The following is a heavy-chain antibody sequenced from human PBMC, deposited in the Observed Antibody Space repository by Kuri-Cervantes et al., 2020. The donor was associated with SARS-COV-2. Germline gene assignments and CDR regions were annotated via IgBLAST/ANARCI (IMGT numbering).Heavy chain of an antibody. D-gene: IGHD1-26*01. CDR2: IYYSGST. J-gene: IGHJ3*02. Sequence: SETLSLTCTVSGGPISSGDYYWSWIRQPPGKGLEWIGYIYYSGSTYYNPSLKSRVTISVDTSKNQFSLKLSSVTAADTAVYYCARAGWSGTDAFDIWGQGTMVTVSS. CDR3: ARAGWSGTDAFDI. V-gene: IGHV4-30-4*01. CDR1: GGPISSGDYY.